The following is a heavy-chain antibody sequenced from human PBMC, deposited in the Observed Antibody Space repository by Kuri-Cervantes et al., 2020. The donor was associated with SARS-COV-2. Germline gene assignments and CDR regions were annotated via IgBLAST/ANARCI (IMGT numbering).Heavy chain of an antibody. D-gene: IGHD7-27*01. J-gene: IGHJ4*02. Sequence: GESLKISCAASGFTFSSYSMNWVRQAPGKGLEWVSSISSSSSYIYYADSVKGRFTISRDDSKNTLYLQMNSLRAEDTAVYYCAKGDWGNNDYYFDYWGQGTLVTVSS. V-gene: IGHV3-21*04. CDR1: GFTFSSYS. CDR2: ISSSSSYI. CDR3: AKGDWGNNDYYFDY.